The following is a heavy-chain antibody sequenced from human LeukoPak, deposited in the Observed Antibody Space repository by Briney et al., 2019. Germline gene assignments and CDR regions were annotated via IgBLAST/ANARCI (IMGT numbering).Heavy chain of an antibody. CDR2: IYYSGST. CDR3: AREVRSDGSGKPTRRFDY. V-gene: IGHV4-30-4*01. Sequence: SETLSLTCTVSGGSISSGDYYWSWIRQPPGKGQEWIGYIYYSGSTYYNPSLKSRVTISVDTSKNQFSLKLSSVTAADTAVYYCAREVRSDGSGKPTRRFDYWGQGTLVTVSS. J-gene: IGHJ4*02. D-gene: IGHD3-10*01. CDR1: GGSISSGDYY.